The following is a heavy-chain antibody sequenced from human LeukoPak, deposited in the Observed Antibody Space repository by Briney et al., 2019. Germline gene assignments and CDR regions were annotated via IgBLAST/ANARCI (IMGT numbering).Heavy chain of an antibody. J-gene: IGHJ4*02. V-gene: IGHV3-23*01. CDR2: ISGSGGST. CDR3: AKDLEMATIRPEKFDY. D-gene: IGHD5-24*01. CDR1: GFTFSSYA. Sequence: PGGSLRLSCAASGFTFSSYAMSWVRQAPGKGLERVSAISGSGGSTYYADSVKGRFTISRDNSKNTLYLQMNSLRAEDTAVYYCAKDLEMATIRPEKFDYWGQGTLVTVSS.